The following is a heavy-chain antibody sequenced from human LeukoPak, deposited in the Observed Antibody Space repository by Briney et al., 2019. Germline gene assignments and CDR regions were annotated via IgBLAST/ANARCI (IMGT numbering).Heavy chain of an antibody. CDR1: GFTFSNYP. CDR3: ARDWDIVVVVAATGFDY. V-gene: IGHV3-23*01. J-gene: IGHJ4*02. CDR2: ISAGAGST. Sequence: GGSLRLSCAASGFTFSNYPMTWVRQAPGKGLEWVSAISAGAGSTYYADSVKGRFTISRDNSKNTLYLQMNSLRAEDTAVYYCARDWDIVVVVAATGFDYWGQGTLVTVSS. D-gene: IGHD2-15*01.